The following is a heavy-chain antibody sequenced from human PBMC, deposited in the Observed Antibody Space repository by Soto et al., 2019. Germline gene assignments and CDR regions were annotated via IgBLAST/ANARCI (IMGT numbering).Heavy chain of an antibody. CDR1: GFTFSSYA. CDR2: IGTGGDT. J-gene: IGHJ4*02. V-gene: IGHV3-23*01. Sequence: PGGSLRLSCAASGFTFSSYAMSWVRQAPGMRLEWVSTIGTGGDTYYTDSVKGRFTISRDNSQNTLLLQMSTLRAEDAAVYYCAGYYCGAGSCHRSFDCWGQGTLVTVSS. D-gene: IGHD2-15*01. CDR3: AGYYCGAGSCHRSFDC.